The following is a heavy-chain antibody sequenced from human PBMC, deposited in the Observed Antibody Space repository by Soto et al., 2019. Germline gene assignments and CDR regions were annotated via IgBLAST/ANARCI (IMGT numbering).Heavy chain of an antibody. Sequence: GGSLRLSCAASGFTFSNAWMNWVRQAPGKGLEWVGRIKSKTDGGTTDYAAPVEGRFTISRDDSKNTLYLQMNSLKTEDTAVYYCTTDPHPPPYYDFWSGLGARGSDWFDPWGQGTLVTVSS. V-gene: IGHV3-15*07. CDR1: GFTFSNAW. J-gene: IGHJ5*02. D-gene: IGHD3-3*01. CDR3: TTDPHPPPYYDFWSGLGARGSDWFDP. CDR2: IKSKTDGGTT.